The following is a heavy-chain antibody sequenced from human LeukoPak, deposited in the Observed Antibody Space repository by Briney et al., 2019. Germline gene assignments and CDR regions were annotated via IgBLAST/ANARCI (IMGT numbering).Heavy chain of an antibody. J-gene: IGHJ4*02. Sequence: GSSVKVSCRASGGTFSSYAISWVRQAPGQGLEWMGGIIPIFGTANYAQKFQGRVTITADESTSTAYMELSSLRSEDTAVYYCAREGHDGGSYFDYWGQGTLVTVSS. CDR1: GGTFSSYA. V-gene: IGHV1-69*01. D-gene: IGHD3-10*01. CDR2: IIPIFGTA. CDR3: AREGHDGGSYFDY.